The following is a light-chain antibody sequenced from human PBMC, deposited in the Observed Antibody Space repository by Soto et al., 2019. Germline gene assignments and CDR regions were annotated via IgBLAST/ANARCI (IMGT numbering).Light chain of an antibody. CDR2: KAS. Sequence: DIQMTQSPSTLSASVGDKVTITCRASQSISMWLAWYQQKPGKAPKLLIYKASTLERGVPSRFSGSGSGTEFTLTISSLQPDDFATYHCQQYKTYWTLGQGTKVEIK. V-gene: IGKV1-5*03. CDR3: QQYKTYWT. CDR1: QSISMW. J-gene: IGKJ1*01.